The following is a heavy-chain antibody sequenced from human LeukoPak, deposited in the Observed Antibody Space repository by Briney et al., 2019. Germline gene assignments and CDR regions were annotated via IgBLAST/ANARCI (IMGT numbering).Heavy chain of an antibody. J-gene: IGHJ4*02. CDR2: INPNSGGT. CDR1: GYTFTGYY. CDR3: ARDQGLHGMWVDY. D-gene: IGHD5/OR15-5a*01. V-gene: IGHV1-2*02. Sequence: ASVKVSCKASGYTFTGYYMHWVRQAPGQGLEWMGWINPNSGGTNYAQKFQGRVTMTRDTSVGTAYMELSRLRSDDTAVYYCARDQGLHGMWVDYWGQGTLVTVSS.